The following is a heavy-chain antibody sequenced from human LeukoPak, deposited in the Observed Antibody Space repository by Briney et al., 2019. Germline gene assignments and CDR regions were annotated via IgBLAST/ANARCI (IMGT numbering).Heavy chain of an antibody. D-gene: IGHD3-22*01. Sequence: ASVTVSFKASGYTFTGYYMHWVRQAPGQGLEWMGWINPNSGGTNYAQKFQGRVTMTRDTSISTAYMELSRLRSDDTAVYYCARARAERYDSSGYYSYWGQGTLVTVSS. CDR3: ARARAERYDSSGYYSY. V-gene: IGHV1-2*02. J-gene: IGHJ4*02. CDR1: GYTFTGYY. CDR2: INPNSGGT.